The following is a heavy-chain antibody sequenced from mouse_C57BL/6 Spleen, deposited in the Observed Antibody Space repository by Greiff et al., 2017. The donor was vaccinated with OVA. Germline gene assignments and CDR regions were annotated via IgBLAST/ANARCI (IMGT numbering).Heavy chain of an antibody. Sequence: VQLQQSGPELVKPGASVKISCKASGYAFSSSWMNWVKQRPGKGLEWIGRIYPGDGDTNYNGKFKGKATLTADKSSSTAYMQLSSLTSEDSAVYFCARRHLLSNLDYWGQGTTLTVSS. CDR1: GYAFSSSW. J-gene: IGHJ2*01. CDR2: IYPGDGDT. V-gene: IGHV1-82*01. D-gene: IGHD1-1*01. CDR3: ARRHLLSNLDY.